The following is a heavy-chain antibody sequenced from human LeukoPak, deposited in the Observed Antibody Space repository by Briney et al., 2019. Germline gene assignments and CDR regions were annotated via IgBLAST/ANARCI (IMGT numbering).Heavy chain of an antibody. CDR3: AREYSSGWVLWGMDV. J-gene: IGHJ6*02. D-gene: IGHD6-19*01. CDR2: INAGNGNT. Sequence: GASVKVSCKASGYTFTSYAIHWVRQAPGQRLEWMGWINAGNGNTKYSQKFQGRVTITRDTSASTAYMELSSLRSEDTAVYYCAREYSSGWVLWGMDVWGQGTTVTVSS. V-gene: IGHV1-3*01. CDR1: GYTFTSYA.